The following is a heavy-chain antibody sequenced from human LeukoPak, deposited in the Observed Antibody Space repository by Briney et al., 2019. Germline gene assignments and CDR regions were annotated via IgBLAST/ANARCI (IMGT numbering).Heavy chain of an antibody. J-gene: IGHJ1*01. CDR1: GYTFTSYG. CDR2: INTNTGNP. D-gene: IGHD2-15*01. Sequence: ASVKVSCKASGYTFTSYGISWVRQAPGQGLEWMGWINTNTGNPTYAQGFTGRFVFSLDTSVSTAYLQISSLKAEDTAVYYCARGYCSGGSCRGYFQHWGQGTLVTVSS. V-gene: IGHV7-4-1*02. CDR3: ARGYCSGGSCRGYFQH.